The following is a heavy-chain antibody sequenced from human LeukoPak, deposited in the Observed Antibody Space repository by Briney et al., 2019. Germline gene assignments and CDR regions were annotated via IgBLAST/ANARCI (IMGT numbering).Heavy chain of an antibody. CDR1: GGTFSSYA. V-gene: IGHV1-69*04. CDR2: IIPILGIA. D-gene: IGHD2-2*01. CDR3: ASGYCSSTSCYNWFDP. Sequence: ASVKVSCKASGGTFSSYAISWVRQAPGQGLEWVGRIIPILGIANYAQKFQGRVTITADKSTSTAYMELSSLRSEDTAVYYCASGYCSSTSCYNWFDPWGQGTLVTVSS. J-gene: IGHJ5*02.